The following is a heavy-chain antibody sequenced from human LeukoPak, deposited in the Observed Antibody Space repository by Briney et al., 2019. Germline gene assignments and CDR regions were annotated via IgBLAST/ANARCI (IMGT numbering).Heavy chain of an antibody. Sequence: GGPLRLSCEPSGFPYSSYIMNGLGPAPGRGREGVSSISSSSSYIYYANSVKGRFTISRDNAKNSLYLQMNSLRAEDTAVYYCARDGYSGYDLNYWGQGTLVTVSS. D-gene: IGHD5-12*01. V-gene: IGHV3-21*01. CDR2: ISSSSSYI. J-gene: IGHJ4*02. CDR1: GFPYSSYI. CDR3: ARDGYSGYDLNY.